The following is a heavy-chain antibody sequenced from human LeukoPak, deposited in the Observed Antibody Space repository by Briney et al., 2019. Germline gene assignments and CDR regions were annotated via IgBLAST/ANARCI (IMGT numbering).Heavy chain of an antibody. CDR3: ARADRSGYLGNVVAFDI. CDR1: GGSINSGSYS. D-gene: IGHD3-22*01. CDR2: IHISGST. Sequence: SQTLSLTCTVSGGSINSGSYSWTWIRQPAGKGLEWIGRIHISGSTDYTPSLKSRVTISVDTSKNQFSLKLSSVTAADTAVYYCARADRSGYLGNVVAFDIWGQGTMVTVSS. J-gene: IGHJ3*02. V-gene: IGHV4-61*02.